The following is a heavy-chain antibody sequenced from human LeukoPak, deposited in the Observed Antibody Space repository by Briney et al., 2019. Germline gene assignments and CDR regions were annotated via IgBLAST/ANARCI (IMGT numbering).Heavy chain of an antibody. CDR1: GFTFRDYY. V-gene: IGHV3-11*01. D-gene: IGHD1-26*01. Sequence: PGGSLRLSCAASGFTFRDYYMSWIRQAPGKGLEGISYITDSGSTEYYADSVKGRFTISRENAWNSLYLQMDGLRAEDTAVYYCARDRGIVLPDTSYYMDVWGKGTTVTVSS. CDR3: ARDRGIVLPDTSYYMDV. J-gene: IGHJ6*03. CDR2: ITDSGSTE.